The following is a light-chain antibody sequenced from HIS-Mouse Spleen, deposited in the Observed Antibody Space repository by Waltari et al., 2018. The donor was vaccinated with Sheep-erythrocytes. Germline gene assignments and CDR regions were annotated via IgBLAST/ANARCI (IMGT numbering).Light chain of an antibody. CDR2: EGS. J-gene: IGLJ3*02. Sequence: QSALTQPASVPGSPGQSITISCTGTSSDVGSYNLVSWYQQHPGKAPKLMIYEGSKRPSGVSNRFSGSKSGNTASLTISGLQAEDEADYYCCSYAGSSTPWVFGGGTKL. CDR3: CSYAGSSTPWV. CDR1: SSDVGSYNL. V-gene: IGLV2-23*01.